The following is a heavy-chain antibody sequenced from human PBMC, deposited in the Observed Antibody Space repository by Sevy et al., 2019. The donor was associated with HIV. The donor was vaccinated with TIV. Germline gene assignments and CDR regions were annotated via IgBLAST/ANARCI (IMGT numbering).Heavy chain of an antibody. D-gene: IGHD6-13*01. CDR1: RFTVNTYA. CDR3: VKERVGYISSWYYFDY. V-gene: IGHV3-23*01. J-gene: IGHJ4*02. CDR2: INNSGGST. Sequence: GGSLRLSCAVSRFTVNTYAMSWVRQAPGKGLEWVAVINNSGGSTDYADSVRGRFSISRDNPNVYLEMNGLRVEDTAVYYCVKERVGYISSWYYFDYWGQGTLVTVSS.